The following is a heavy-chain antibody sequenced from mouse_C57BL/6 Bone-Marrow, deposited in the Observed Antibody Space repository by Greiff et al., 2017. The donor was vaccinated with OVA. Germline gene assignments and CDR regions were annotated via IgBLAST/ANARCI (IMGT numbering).Heavy chain of an antibody. Sequence: QVQLQQSGPGLVQPSQSLSITCTVSGFSLTSYGVHWVRQSPGKGLEWLGVIWRGGSTDYNAAFMSRLSITKDNSKSQVFFKMNRLQADDTAIYYCAKKDDYDVWYAMDYWGQGTSVTVSS. V-gene: IGHV2-5*01. J-gene: IGHJ4*01. CDR3: AKKDDYDVWYAMDY. CDR2: IWRGGST. D-gene: IGHD2-4*01. CDR1: GFSLTSYG.